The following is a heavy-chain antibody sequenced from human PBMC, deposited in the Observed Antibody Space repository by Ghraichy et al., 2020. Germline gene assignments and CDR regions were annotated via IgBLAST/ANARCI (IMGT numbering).Heavy chain of an antibody. CDR2: ISGSGGST. V-gene: IGHV3-23*01. D-gene: IGHD6-13*01. Sequence: GGSLRLSCAASGFTFSNYVMSWVRQAPGKGLEWVSAISGSGGSTYYTESLKGRFTISRDNSKNTLILQMNSLRAEDTAVYYCAKGIAAGTTTISYYYKGMDIWGQGTKVTVSS. CDR1: GFTFSNYV. J-gene: IGHJ6*02. CDR3: AKGIAAGTTTISYYYKGMDI.